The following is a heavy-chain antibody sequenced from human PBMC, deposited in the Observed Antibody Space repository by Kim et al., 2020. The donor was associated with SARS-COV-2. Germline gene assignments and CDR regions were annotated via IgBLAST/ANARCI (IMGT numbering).Heavy chain of an antibody. D-gene: IGHD6-19*01. Sequence: ASVKVSCKTSGYTFTSYAMNWVRQAPGQGLDWMGWINTNTGNPTYAQGFRGRFVFSLETSVSTAYLQLSSLKADDTAVYFCATTAVAGSINFFDYWGQ. CDR1: GYTFTSYA. CDR3: ATTAVAGSINFFDY. V-gene: IGHV7-4-1*02. CDR2: INTNTGNP. J-gene: IGHJ4*02.